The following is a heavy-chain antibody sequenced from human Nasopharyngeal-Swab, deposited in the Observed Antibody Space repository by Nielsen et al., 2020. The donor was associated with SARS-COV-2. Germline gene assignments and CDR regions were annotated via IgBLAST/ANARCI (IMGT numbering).Heavy chain of an antibody. CDR3: ASDSRY. J-gene: IGHJ4*02. D-gene: IGHD2-2*01. CDR2: ISSSGSYM. CDR1: GFTFSDYT. V-gene: IGHV3-21*01. Sequence: GESLKLSCAASGFTFSDYTMNWFRQAPGQGLDWVSSISSSGSYMYYTDSVKGRFTMSRDNAKNSLYLQMNSLRAEDTAVYYCASDSRYWGQGTLVTVSS.